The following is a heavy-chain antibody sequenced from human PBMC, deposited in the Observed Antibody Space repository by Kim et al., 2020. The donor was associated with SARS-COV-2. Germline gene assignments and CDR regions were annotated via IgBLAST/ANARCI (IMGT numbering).Heavy chain of an antibody. D-gene: IGHD3-3*01. V-gene: IGHV1-18*01. J-gene: IGHJ4*02. CDR3: ARVITIFGVAPKYYFDY. Sequence: ASVKVSCKASGYTFTSYGISWVRQAPGQGLEWMGWISAYNGNTNYAQKLQGRVTMTTDTSTSTAYMELRSLRSDDTAVYYCARVITIFGVAPKYYFDYWGQGTLVTVSS. CDR2: ISAYNGNT. CDR1: GYTFTSYG.